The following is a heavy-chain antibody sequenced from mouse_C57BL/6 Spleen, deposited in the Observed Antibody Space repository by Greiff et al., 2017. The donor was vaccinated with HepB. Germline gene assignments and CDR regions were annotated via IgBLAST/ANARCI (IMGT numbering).Heavy chain of an antibody. D-gene: IGHD2-5*01. CDR3: AREGSNSWYFDV. Sequence: EVHLVESGPGLVKPSQSLSLTCSVTGYSITSGYYWNWIRQFPGNKLEWMGYISYDGSNNYNPSLKNRISITRDTSKNQFFLKLNSVTTEDTATYYCAREGSNSWYFDVWGTGTTVTVSS. J-gene: IGHJ1*03. CDR2: ISYDGSN. CDR1: GYSITSGYY. V-gene: IGHV3-6*01.